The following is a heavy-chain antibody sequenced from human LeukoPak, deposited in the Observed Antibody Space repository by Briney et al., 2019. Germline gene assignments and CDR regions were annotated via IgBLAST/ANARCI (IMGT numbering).Heavy chain of an antibody. V-gene: IGHV4-34*01. CDR1: GGSFSGYY. D-gene: IGHD6-19*01. CDR2: INHSGST. CDR3: ARGDPGYSSGWYPLYYYGMDV. Sequence: SETLSLTCAVYGGSFSGYYWSWIRQPPGKGLEWIGEINHSGSTNYNPSLKSRVTISVDTSKNQFSLKLSSVTAADTAVYYCARGDPGYSSGWYPLYYYGMDVWGQGTTVTVSS. J-gene: IGHJ6*02.